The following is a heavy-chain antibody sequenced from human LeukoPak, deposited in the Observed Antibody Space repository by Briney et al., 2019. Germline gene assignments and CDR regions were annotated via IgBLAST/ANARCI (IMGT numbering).Heavy chain of an antibody. J-gene: IGHJ3*02. CDR2: IYPGDSST. Sequence: GDSLKISYEGSGYTCSHYWIGWVRQMPAKALERMGIIYPGDSSTRYGPSFQGQVTISAYTSISTAHLQWSNLRASDTAMYYCARSHSRGSHAFDIWGQGTMVTVSS. D-gene: IGHD6-19*01. CDR1: GYTCSHYW. CDR3: ARSHSRGSHAFDI. V-gene: IGHV5-51*01.